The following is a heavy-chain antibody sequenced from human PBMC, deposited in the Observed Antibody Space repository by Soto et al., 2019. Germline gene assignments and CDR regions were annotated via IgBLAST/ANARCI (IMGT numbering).Heavy chain of an antibody. CDR3: AKNQERELPRVIDF. CDR1: GLTFSNYA. J-gene: IGHJ4*02. Sequence: EVRLLESGGGFVKPGGSLRLSCATSGLTFSNYAMSWVRQAPGGGLEWVSSMSGSSSTTYYADSVRGRFTISRDRSKNTLSLQMSLLRAEATALYYCAKNQERELPRVIDFWGQVTLVTVSS. CDR2: MSGSSSTT. V-gene: IGHV3-23*01. D-gene: IGHD1-7*01.